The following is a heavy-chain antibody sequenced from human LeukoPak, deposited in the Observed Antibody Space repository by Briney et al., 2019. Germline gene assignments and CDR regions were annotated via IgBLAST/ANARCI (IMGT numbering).Heavy chain of an antibody. D-gene: IGHD3-10*01. J-gene: IGHJ4*02. Sequence: PGGSLRLSCAASGFTFDDYAMSWVRQVPGKGLEWVSGINWNGGSTVSADSVKGRFTISRDNAKNSLYLQMNSLRVEDTALYYCARSDSVLRGPWDYWGQGTLVTVSS. CDR3: ARSDSVLRGPWDY. CDR2: INWNGGST. CDR1: GFTFDDYA. V-gene: IGHV3-20*04.